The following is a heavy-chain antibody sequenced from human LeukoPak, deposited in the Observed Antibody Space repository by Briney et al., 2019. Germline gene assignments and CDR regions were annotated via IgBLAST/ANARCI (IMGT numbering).Heavy chain of an antibody. Sequence: GGSLRLSCAASGFTFSSYSMNWVRQAPGKGLEWVSSISSSSSYIYYADSVKGRLTISRDNAKDSLYLQMNSLRAEDTAVYYCARDPTPRYCSGGSCYTHYGMDVWGQGTTVTVSS. V-gene: IGHV3-21*01. D-gene: IGHD2-15*01. CDR3: ARDPTPRYCSGGSCYTHYGMDV. CDR1: GFTFSSYS. CDR2: ISSSSSYI. J-gene: IGHJ6*02.